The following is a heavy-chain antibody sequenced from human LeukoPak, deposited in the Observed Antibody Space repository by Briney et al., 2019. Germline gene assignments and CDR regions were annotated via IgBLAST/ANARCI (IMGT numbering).Heavy chain of an antibody. D-gene: IGHD1-26*01. V-gene: IGHV3-21*01. CDR3: ARIPHSIVGATTDY. Sequence: GGSLRLSCVGSGFTFGSHSFGSQTMSWVRQAPGKGLEWVASITSSSGHIYYGDSVEGRLTISRDNAKNSLYLQMNSLRAEDTAVYYCARIPHSIVGATTDYWGQGTLVTVSS. CDR1: GFTFGSHS. J-gene: IGHJ4*02. CDR2: ITSSSGHI.